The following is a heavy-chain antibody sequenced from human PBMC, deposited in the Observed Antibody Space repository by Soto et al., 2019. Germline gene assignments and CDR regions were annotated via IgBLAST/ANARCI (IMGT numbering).Heavy chain of an antibody. D-gene: IGHD3-10*01. CDR3: AKDMENGYNPYYYYGMDV. J-gene: IGHJ6*02. V-gene: IGHV3-9*01. Sequence: EVQLVESGGDLVQPGRSLRLSCAASGFNFNDYGMHWVRQAPGKGLEWVSSISWNSVSIGYADSVKGRFTISRDNAKNSLYLLLNSLRVEDTALYYCAKDMENGYNPYYYYGMDVWGQGTTVTVSS. CDR1: GFNFNDYG. CDR2: ISWNSVSI.